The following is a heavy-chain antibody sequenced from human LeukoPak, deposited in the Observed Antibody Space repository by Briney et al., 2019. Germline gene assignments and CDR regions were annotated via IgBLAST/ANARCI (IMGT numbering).Heavy chain of an antibody. J-gene: IGHJ6*03. V-gene: IGHV3-9*01. Sequence: PGRSLRLSCAASGFTFDDYAMHWVRQAPGKGLEWVSGISWNSGSIGYADSVKGRFTISRDNAKNSLYLQMNSLRAEDTALYYCAKGYYYYYVDVWGKGTTVTVSS. CDR2: ISWNSGSI. CDR3: AKGYYYYYVDV. CDR1: GFTFDDYA.